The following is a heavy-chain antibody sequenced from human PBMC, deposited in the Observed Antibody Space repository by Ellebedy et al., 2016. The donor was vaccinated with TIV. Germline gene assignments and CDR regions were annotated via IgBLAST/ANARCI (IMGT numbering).Heavy chain of an antibody. Sequence: AASVKVSCKASGYTFTGYYMHWVRQAPGQGLEWMGWINPNSGGTNFAQKFQGWVTMTRDTSINTAYMELTRLKSDDTDVYYCARGMKLRIVWYYFDDWGQGTLVTVSS. V-gene: IGHV1-2*04. J-gene: IGHJ4*02. CDR3: ARGMKLRIVWYYFDD. CDR1: GYTFTGYY. CDR2: INPNSGGT. D-gene: IGHD3-16*01.